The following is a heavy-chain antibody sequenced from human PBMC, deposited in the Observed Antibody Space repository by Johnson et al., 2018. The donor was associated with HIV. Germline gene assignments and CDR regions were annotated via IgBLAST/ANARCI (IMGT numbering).Heavy chain of an antibody. CDR3: AKDINGGLEYSSSSERFSGAFDI. Sequence: QLVESGGGLVQPGRSLRLSCAASGFTFDDYAMHWVRQAPGKGLEWVSGISWNSGSIGYADSVKGRFTISRDNAKNSLYLQMNSLRAEDTALYYCAKDINGGLEYSSSSERFSGAFDIWGQGTMVTVSS. D-gene: IGHD6-6*01. CDR2: ISWNSGSI. V-gene: IGHV3-9*01. J-gene: IGHJ3*02. CDR1: GFTFDDYA.